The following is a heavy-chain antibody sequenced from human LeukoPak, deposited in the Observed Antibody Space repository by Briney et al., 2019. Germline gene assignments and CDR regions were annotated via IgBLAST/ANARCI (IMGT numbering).Heavy chain of an antibody. CDR3: ARGGSSWPLPFDY. Sequence: PGGSLRLSCAASGFTFSDYNMRWIRQAPGKGLEWVSSISRSGSTKYYADSVKGRFTISRDNAKNSLFLQMNSLRAEDTAVYYCARGGSSWPLPFDYWGQGTLVTVSS. J-gene: IGHJ4*02. D-gene: IGHD6-13*01. CDR2: ISRSGSTK. V-gene: IGHV3-11*01. CDR1: GFTFSDYN.